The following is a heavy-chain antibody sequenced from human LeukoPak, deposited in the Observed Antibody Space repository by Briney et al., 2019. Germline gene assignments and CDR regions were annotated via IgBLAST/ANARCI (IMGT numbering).Heavy chain of an antibody. CDR3: ARDSDWVFDY. Sequence: PGGSLRLSCAASGFTFSSHSMNWVRQAPGKGLEWVSYISSSSNTIYYADSVKGRFAISRDNAKNSLYQQMNSLRAEDTAVYYCARDSDWVFDYWGQGTLVTVSS. CDR2: ISSSSNTI. CDR1: GFTFSSHS. J-gene: IGHJ4*02. D-gene: IGHD3/OR15-3a*01. V-gene: IGHV3-48*01.